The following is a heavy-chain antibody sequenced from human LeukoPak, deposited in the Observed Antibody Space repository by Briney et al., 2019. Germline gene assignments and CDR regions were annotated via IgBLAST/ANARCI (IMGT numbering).Heavy chain of an antibody. D-gene: IGHD3-10*01. CDR3: AREMGSVYFDY. V-gene: IGHV3-33*01. CDR2: VSYDGSNK. CDR1: GFRFSSYV. J-gene: IGHJ4*02. Sequence: GRSLRLSCTASGFRFSSYVIHWVRQTPGKGLEWVALVSYDGSNKDYADPVKGRFTISRDNSKNTVYLQINSLRAEDTAVYYCAREMGSVYFDYWGQGTLVTVSS.